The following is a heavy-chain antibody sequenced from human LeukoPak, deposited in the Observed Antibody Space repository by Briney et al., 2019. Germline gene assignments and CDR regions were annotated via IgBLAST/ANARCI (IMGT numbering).Heavy chain of an antibody. J-gene: IGHJ4*02. CDR2: ITREGSAG. Sequence: GGSLRLSCVVSGFTFSSHSMSWVRQAPGKGLEWVADITREGSAGYYVDSVKDRFSISRDNAKNSLYLQMNSLRAEDTAVYYCAKDWHNGDDPLFDYWGRGTVVSVSS. V-gene: IGHV3-7*05. D-gene: IGHD2-8*01. CDR1: GFTFSSHS. CDR3: AKDWHNGDDPLFDY.